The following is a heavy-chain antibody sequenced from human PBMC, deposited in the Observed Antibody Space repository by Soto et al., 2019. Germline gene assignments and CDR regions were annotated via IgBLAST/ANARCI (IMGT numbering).Heavy chain of an antibody. J-gene: IGHJ4*02. D-gene: IGHD6-13*01. V-gene: IGHV1-69*13. CDR2: IIPIFGTA. CDR1: GGTFSSYA. CDR3: ARFGIAAAAEGFDY. Sequence: ASVKVSCKASGGTFSSYAISWVRQAPGQGLEWMGGIIPIFGTANYAQKFQGRVTSTADESTSTAYMELSSLRSEDTAVYYCARFGIAAAAEGFDYWGQGTLVTVSS.